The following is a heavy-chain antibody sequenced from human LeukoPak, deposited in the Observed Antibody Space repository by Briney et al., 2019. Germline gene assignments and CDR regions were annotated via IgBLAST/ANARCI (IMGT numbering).Heavy chain of an antibody. CDR2: IRYDGSTK. Sequence: PGGSLRLSCVASGFSFNSHGLHWVRQAPGKGLEWVSFIRYDGSTKDYVDSVKGRFSLSRDNSKNTLYLQMNTLRPEDTAVYFCAKDVMLFGALGTYFENWGQGSLVTVSS. D-gene: IGHD3-3*01. J-gene: IGHJ4*02. CDR3: AKDVMLFGALGTYFEN. V-gene: IGHV3-30*02. CDR1: GFSFNSHG.